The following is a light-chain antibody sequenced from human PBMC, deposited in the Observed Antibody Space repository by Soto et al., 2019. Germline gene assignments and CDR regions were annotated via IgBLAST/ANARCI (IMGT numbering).Light chain of an antibody. V-gene: IGLV2-14*01. Sequence: QSALTQSASVSGSPGQSITISCTGTSSDVGVYNYVSWYQQHPGKAPKLMIYEVSNRPSGVSNRFSGSKSGNTASLTISGLQAEDEADYYCNSYTGSSTYVFGTRTNVTVL. J-gene: IGLJ1*01. CDR1: SSDVGVYNY. CDR2: EVS. CDR3: NSYTGSSTYV.